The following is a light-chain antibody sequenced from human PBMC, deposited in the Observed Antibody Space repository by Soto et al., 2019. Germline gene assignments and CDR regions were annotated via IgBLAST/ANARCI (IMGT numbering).Light chain of an antibody. CDR1: QGISNH. J-gene: IGKJ3*01. Sequence: DIQMTQSPSSLSASVGDRVTVTCRASQGISNHLAWYQQKPGKVPKLLIYDASTVQSGVPSRFSGSGSGTDFTITISSLQPEDIATYYCQEYHSVLFTFGPGTKVEIK. CDR2: DAS. CDR3: QEYHSVLFT. V-gene: IGKV1-27*01.